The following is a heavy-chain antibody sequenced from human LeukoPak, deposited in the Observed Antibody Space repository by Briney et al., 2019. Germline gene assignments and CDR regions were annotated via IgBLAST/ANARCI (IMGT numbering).Heavy chain of an antibody. CDR3: ASGGDQHYYDSSLYFDY. J-gene: IGHJ4*02. V-gene: IGHV1-46*01. D-gene: IGHD3-22*01. CDR2: INPSGGST. CDR1: GYTFTSYY. Sequence: ASVKVSCKASGYTFTSYYMHWVRQAHGQGLEWMGIINPSGGSTSYAQKFQGRVTMTRDTSTSTVYMELSSLRSEDTAVYYCASGGDQHYYDSSLYFDYWGQGTLVTVSS.